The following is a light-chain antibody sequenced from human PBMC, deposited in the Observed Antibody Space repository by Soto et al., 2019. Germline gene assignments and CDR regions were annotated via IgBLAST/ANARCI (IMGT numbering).Light chain of an antibody. Sequence: QTVVTQVPSFSVSPGRTVTLTCGLSSGSVSTSYYPSWYQQTPGQAPRTLLYRTNTRSSGVPDRFSGSILGNKAALTITGAQADDESDYYCVLYMGSGIWVFGGGTKLTVL. J-gene: IGLJ3*02. CDR3: VLYMGSGIWV. V-gene: IGLV8-61*01. CDR2: RTN. CDR1: SGSVSTSYY.